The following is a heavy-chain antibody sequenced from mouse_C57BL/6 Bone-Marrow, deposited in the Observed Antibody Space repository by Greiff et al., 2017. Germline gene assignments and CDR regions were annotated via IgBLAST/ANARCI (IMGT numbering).Heavy chain of an antibody. CDR2: INPSTGGT. V-gene: IGHV1-42*01. Sequence: VQLQQSGPELVKPGASVKISCKASGYSFTGYYMNWVKQSPEKSLEWIGEINPSTGGTTYNQKFKAKATLTVDTSSSTAYMQLKSLTSEDSAVYYCARKVRRIFAYWGQGTLVTVSA. D-gene: IGHD1-3*01. CDR3: ARKVRRIFAY. J-gene: IGHJ3*01. CDR1: GYSFTGYY.